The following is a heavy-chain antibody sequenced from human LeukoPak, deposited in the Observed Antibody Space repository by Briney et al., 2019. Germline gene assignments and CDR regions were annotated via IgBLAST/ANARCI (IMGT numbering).Heavy chain of an antibody. J-gene: IGHJ5*02. V-gene: IGHV1-18*01. CDR2: ISANNGNT. CDR3: ARSNDFWSGHLKGYWFDP. Sequence: ASVKVSCRASGYNFNRYAINWVRQAPGQGLEWMGWISANNGNTNYAQSLRSRVTMTTDTSTSTAYMELRSLTTDDTAVYYCARSNDFWSGHLKGYWFDPWGQGTLVTVSS. D-gene: IGHD3-3*01. CDR1: GYNFNRYA.